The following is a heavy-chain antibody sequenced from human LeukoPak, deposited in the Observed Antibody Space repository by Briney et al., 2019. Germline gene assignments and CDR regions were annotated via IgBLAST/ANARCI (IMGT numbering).Heavy chain of an antibody. CDR3: AKARVGGSGSYYAVQH. V-gene: IGHV3-23*01. D-gene: IGHD3-10*01. J-gene: IGHJ1*01. CDR1: GFTVSSND. Sequence: GGSLRLSCAASGFTVSSNDMTWVRQAPGKGLEWVSAISGSGGSTYYADSVKGRFTISRDNSKNTLYLQMNSLRAEDTAVYYCAKARVGGSGSYYAVQHWGQGTLVTVSS. CDR2: ISGSGGST.